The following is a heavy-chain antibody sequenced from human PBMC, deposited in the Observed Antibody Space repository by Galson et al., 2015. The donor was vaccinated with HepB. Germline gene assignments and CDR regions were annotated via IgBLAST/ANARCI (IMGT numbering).Heavy chain of an antibody. CDR2: TYYRSKWYN. V-gene: IGHV6-1*01. D-gene: IGHD6-19*01. J-gene: IGHJ4*02. Sequence: CAISGDSVSSNSAAWNWIRQSPSRGLEWLGRTYYRSKWYNDYAVSVNSRITINPDTSKNQFSLQLNSVTPEDTAVYYCARGEKHSSGWSDFDYWGQGTLVTVSS. CDR3: ARGEKHSSGWSDFDY. CDR1: GDSVSSNSAA.